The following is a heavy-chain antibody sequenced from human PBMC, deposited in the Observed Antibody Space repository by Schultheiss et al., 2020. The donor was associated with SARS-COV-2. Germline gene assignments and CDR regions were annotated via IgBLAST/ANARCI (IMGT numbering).Heavy chain of an antibody. Sequence: GGSLRLSCAASGFTVSSNYMSWVRQAPGKGLEWVSYISSSSSTIYYAESVEGRFTISRDNAKNTLYLQMNSLRAEDTAVYYCARGERLWFRESLDYWGQGTLVTVSS. CDR3: ARGERLWFRESLDY. J-gene: IGHJ4*02. CDR1: GFTVSSNY. CDR2: ISSSSSTI. D-gene: IGHD3-10*01. V-gene: IGHV3-48*01.